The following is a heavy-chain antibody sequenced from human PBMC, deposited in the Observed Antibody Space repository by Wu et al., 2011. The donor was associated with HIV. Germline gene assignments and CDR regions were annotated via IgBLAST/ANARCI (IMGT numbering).Heavy chain of an antibody. CDR3: ARPSDGYSSGVGFDY. Sequence: VQLVQSRVEMRKPGESLKISCKGSGYSFTNYWIGWVRQMPGKGLEWMGIIYPGDSDTRYSPSFQGQVTISADKSISTAYLQWSSLKASDTAMYYCARPSDGYSSGVGFDYWGQGTLVTVSS. CDR2: IYPGDSDT. D-gene: IGHD6-19*01. V-gene: IGHV5-51*03. J-gene: IGHJ4*02. CDR1: GYSFTNYW.